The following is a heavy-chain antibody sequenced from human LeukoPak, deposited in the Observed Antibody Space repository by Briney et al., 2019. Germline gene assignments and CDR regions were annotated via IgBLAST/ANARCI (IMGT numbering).Heavy chain of an antibody. V-gene: IGHV4-39*07. CDR1: GGSISSGGYS. Sequence: SETLSLTCTVSGGSISSGGYSWSWIRQPPGKGLEWIGEINHSGSTNYNPSLKSRVTISVDTSKNQFSLKLSSVTAADTAVYYCASGYGITFGGVIVYWGQGTLVTVSS. CDR3: ASGYGITFGGVIVY. J-gene: IGHJ4*02. CDR2: INHSGST. D-gene: IGHD3-16*02.